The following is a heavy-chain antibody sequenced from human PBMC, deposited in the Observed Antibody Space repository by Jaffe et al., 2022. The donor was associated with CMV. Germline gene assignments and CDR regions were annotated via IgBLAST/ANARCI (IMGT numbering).Heavy chain of an antibody. CDR1: GLTFSKSG. CDR3: ARDRGTRYLDY. J-gene: IGHJ4*02. D-gene: IGHD5-12*01. Sequence: QVQLVESGGGVVQPGMSLRLSCAVSGLTFSKSGMHWVRQAPGKGLEWVAMIWSDGSNKYYADSVKGRFTISRDDSVNTLYLQMISLRAEDTAVYYCARDRGTRYLDYWGRGALVTVSS. V-gene: IGHV3-33*08. CDR2: IWSDGSNK.